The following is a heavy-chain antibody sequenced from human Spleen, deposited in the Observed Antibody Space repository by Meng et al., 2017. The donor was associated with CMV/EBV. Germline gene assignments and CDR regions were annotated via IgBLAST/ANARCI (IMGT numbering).Heavy chain of an antibody. J-gene: IGHJ4*02. CDR2: IRYDGDTK. V-gene: IGHV3-30*02. D-gene: IGHD6-19*01. CDR3: AKSRSTGWTPFDY. Sequence: GESLKISCAASGFSFSDYGFHWVRQAPGKGLEWVTFIRYDGDTKYLPDSVKGRFTISRDNSKNTLYLQMKSLRPEDTAVYYCAKSRSTGWTPFDYWGQGTLVTVSS. CDR1: GFSFSDYG.